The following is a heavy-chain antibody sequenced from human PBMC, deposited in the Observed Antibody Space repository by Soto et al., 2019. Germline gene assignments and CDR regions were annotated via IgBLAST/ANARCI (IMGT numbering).Heavy chain of an antibody. D-gene: IGHD3-3*01. CDR3: AHRRIGNYDCWGAYYPVFDY. J-gene: IGHJ4*02. CDR1: GFSLSTSGVG. V-gene: IGHV2-5*02. Sequence: SGPTLVNPTQTLTLTCNVSGFSLSTSGVGVAWIRQPPGKTLEWLALIYWDDDKRYSPSLRDRLTITKDTSNNQVVLTMTDMDPVDTATYYCAHRRIGNYDCWGAYYPVFDYWGQGTPVTV. CDR2: IYWDDDK.